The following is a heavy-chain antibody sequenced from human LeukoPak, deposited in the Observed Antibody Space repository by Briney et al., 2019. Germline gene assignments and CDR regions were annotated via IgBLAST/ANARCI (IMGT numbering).Heavy chain of an antibody. D-gene: IGHD3-3*01. V-gene: IGHV3-23*01. Sequence: GGSLRLSCAASGFTFSSYAMSWVRKAPGKGLEWVSAISGSGGSTYYADSVKGRFTISRDNSKNTLYLQMNSLRAEDTAVYYCAKEAYYDFWSGYWRGFDPWGQGTLVTVSS. J-gene: IGHJ5*02. CDR3: AKEAYYDFWSGYWRGFDP. CDR2: ISGSGGST. CDR1: GFTFSSYA.